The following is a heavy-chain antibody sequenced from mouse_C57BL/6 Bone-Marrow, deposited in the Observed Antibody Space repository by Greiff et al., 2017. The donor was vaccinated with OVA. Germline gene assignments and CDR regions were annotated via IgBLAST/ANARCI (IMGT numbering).Heavy chain of an antibody. J-gene: IGHJ4*01. CDR3: ARECDDHAMDY. CDR2: IYYSGTI. Sequence: EVQLQESGPGLVKPSQTVFLTCTVTGISITTGNYRWSWIRQFPGNKLEWIGSIYYSGTITYNPSLTSRTTITRDTPKNQFFLAMNSLTAEDTATDYCARECDDHAMDYWGQGTSVTVSS. V-gene: IGHV3-5*01. D-gene: IGHD2-3*01. CDR1: GISITTGNYR.